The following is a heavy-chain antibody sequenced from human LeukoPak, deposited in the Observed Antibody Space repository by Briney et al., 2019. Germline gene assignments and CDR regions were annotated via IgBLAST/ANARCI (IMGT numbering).Heavy chain of an antibody. CDR2: INPSGGST. Sequence: ASVKVSCKASGYTFTGYYMHWVRQAPGQGLEWMGIINPSGGSTSYAQKFQGRVTMTGDTSTSTVYMELSSLTSEDTAVYYCARDISDVGVVVTAIHYFDYWGQGTLVTASS. CDR3: ARDISDVGVVVTAIHYFDY. D-gene: IGHD2-21*02. J-gene: IGHJ4*02. V-gene: IGHV1-46*01. CDR1: GYTFTGYY.